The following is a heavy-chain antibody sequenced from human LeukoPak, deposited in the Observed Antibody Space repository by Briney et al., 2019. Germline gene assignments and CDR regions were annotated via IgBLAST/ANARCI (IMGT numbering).Heavy chain of an antibody. CDR2: IYSGGST. D-gene: IGHD4-17*01. J-gene: IGHJ4*02. CDR3: TRDYGDY. Sequence: PGGSLRLSCAASGFTVSSNYMTWVRQAPGKGLECVPVIYSGGSTYYADSVKGRFTISRDNSKNTLYLQMSSLRAEDTAVYYCTRDYGDYWGQGTLVTVSS. CDR1: GFTVSSNY. V-gene: IGHV3-53*01.